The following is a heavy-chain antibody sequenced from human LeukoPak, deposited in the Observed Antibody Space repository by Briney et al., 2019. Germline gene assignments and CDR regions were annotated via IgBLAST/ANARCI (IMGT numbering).Heavy chain of an antibody. Sequence: PSETLSLTCAVHGGSFSGYYWSWIRQPPGKGLEWIGEINHSGSTNYNPSLKSRVTISVDTSKNQFSLKLSSVTAADTAVYYCARGRPWYSSGWPYFDYWGQGTLVTVSS. D-gene: IGHD6-19*01. V-gene: IGHV4-34*01. CDR3: ARGRPWYSSGWPYFDY. CDR2: INHSGST. J-gene: IGHJ4*02. CDR1: GGSFSGYY.